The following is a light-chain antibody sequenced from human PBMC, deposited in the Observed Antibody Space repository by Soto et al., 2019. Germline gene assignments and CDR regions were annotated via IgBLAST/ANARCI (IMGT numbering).Light chain of an antibody. Sequence: EIVVTQSPLSLPVTPGEPASISCRSSQSLLHSNGYNYLDWYLQKPGQSPQLLIYLGSNRDSGVPDRFSGSGSGTDFTLKISRVEAEYVGVYFCMQGLKTWTFDQGTKVEIK. CDR3: MQGLKTWT. CDR1: QSLLHSNGYNY. CDR2: LGS. J-gene: IGKJ1*01. V-gene: IGKV2-28*01.